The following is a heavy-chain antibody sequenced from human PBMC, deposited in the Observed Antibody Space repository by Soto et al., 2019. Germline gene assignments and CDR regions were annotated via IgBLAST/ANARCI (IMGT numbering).Heavy chain of an antibody. J-gene: IGHJ6*02. Sequence: ASVKVSCKASGYTFTSYGISWVRQAPGQGLKWMGWISAYNGNTNYAQKLQGRVTMTTDTSTSTAYMELRSLRSDDTAVYYCAKPLPVAGNYYYYYAMDLWGQGTTVTVSS. D-gene: IGHD6-19*01. CDR3: AKPLPVAGNYYYYYAMDL. V-gene: IGHV1-18*01. CDR2: ISAYNGNT. CDR1: GYTFTSYG.